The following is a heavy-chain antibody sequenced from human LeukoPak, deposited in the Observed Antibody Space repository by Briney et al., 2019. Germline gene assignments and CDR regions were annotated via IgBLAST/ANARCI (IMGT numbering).Heavy chain of an antibody. CDR3: ARSNPNRNALDL. CDR1: GFTFRAWA. V-gene: IGHV3-7*01. D-gene: IGHD1-14*01. J-gene: IGHJ3*01. Sequence: GGSLRLSCAASGFTFRAWALTWVRQAPGRGLEWVANIKKDGSEENYLDSVKGRFTVSRDNAKNSLYLQMNSLRGEDTAVYYCARSNPNRNALDLWGQGTMVTISS. CDR2: IKKDGSEE.